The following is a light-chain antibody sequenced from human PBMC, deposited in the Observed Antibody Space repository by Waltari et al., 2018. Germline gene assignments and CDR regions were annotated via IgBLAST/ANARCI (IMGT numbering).Light chain of an antibody. CDR3: QQGYMTPRT. Sequence: DIQMTQSPSSLSASVGDRVTITCRASQSVRNFLNWYQQEPGKAPKLLIYATSSLQTGDPSRCSGSGSGTDVTLSISSLQPEDFAIYFCQQGYMTPRTFGQGTKVEIK. CDR1: QSVRNF. V-gene: IGKV1-39*01. J-gene: IGKJ1*01. CDR2: ATS.